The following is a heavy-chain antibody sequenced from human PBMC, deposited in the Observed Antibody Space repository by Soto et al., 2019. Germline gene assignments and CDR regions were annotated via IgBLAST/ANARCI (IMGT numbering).Heavy chain of an antibody. V-gene: IGHV1-3*01. Sequence: ASVKVYCKASGYTFTSYAMHWVRQAPGQRLEWMGWINAGNGNTKYSQKFQGRVTITRDTSASTAYMELSSLRSEDTAVYYCASGQIAAARVPFDYWGQGTLVTVSS. CDR2: INAGNGNT. D-gene: IGHD6-13*01. CDR1: GYTFTSYA. CDR3: ASGQIAAARVPFDY. J-gene: IGHJ4*02.